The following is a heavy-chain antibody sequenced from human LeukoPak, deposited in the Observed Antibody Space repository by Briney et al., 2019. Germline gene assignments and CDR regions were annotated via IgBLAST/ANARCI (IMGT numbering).Heavy chain of an antibody. V-gene: IGHV4-59*01. J-gene: IGHJ6*03. CDR2: IYYSGGT. Sequence: ETLSLTCTVSGGSISSYYWSWIRQPPGKGLEWIGYIYYSGGTNYNPSLKSRVTISVDTSKNQFSLKLSSVTAADTAVYYCARGQSMVRGVIITPSYYYMDVWGKGTTVTVSS. CDR1: GGSISSYY. D-gene: IGHD3-10*01. CDR3: ARGQSMVRGVIITPSYYYMDV.